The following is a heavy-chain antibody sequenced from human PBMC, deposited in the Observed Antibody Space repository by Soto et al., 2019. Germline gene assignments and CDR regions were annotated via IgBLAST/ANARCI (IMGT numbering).Heavy chain of an antibody. Sequence: PSETLSLTCTFSGGSISSYYWSWIRQPPGKGLEWIGYIYYSGSTNYNPSLKSRVTISVDTSKNQFSLKLSSVTAADTAVYYCARARSTYSSGWYYFDYWGQGTLVTVSS. D-gene: IGHD6-19*01. V-gene: IGHV4-59*01. CDR1: GGSISSYY. J-gene: IGHJ4*02. CDR2: IYYSGST. CDR3: ARARSTYSSGWYYFDY.